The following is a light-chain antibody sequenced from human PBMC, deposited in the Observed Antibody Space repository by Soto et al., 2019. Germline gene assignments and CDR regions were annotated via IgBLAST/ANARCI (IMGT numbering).Light chain of an antibody. Sequence: QTVVTQEPSLTVSPGGTVTLTCGSSTGAVTSGHYPYWFQQKPGQAPRTLIYDTSNKHSWTPARFSGSLLGNKAALTITGAQADDESDYYCALFMGNGISVFGTGTKVTVL. CDR2: DTS. V-gene: IGLV7-46*01. J-gene: IGLJ1*01. CDR3: ALFMGNGISV. CDR1: TGAVTSGHY.